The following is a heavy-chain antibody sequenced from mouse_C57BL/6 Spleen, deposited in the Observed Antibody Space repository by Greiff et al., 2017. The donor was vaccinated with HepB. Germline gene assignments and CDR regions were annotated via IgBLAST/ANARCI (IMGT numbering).Heavy chain of an antibody. D-gene: IGHD2-4*01. CDR1: GYTFTSYW. V-gene: IGHV1-64*01. CDR2: IHPNSGST. J-gene: IGHJ4*01. CDR3: AYYDYDGDYYAMDY. Sequence: QVQLQQPGAELVKPGASVKLSCKASGYTFTSYWMHWVKQRPGQGLEWIGMIHPNSGSTNYNEKFQRKATLTVDKSSSTAYMQLSSLTSEDSAVYYCAYYDYDGDYYAMDYWGQGTSVTVSS.